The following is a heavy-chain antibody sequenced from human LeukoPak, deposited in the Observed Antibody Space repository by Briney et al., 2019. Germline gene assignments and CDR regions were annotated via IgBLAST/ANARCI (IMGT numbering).Heavy chain of an antibody. V-gene: IGHV3-48*03. J-gene: IGHJ5*02. Sequence: PGGSLRLSCAASGFTFSSYEMNWVRQAPGKGLEWVSYISSSGSTIYYADSVKGRFTISRDNAKNSLYLQMNSLRAEDTAVYYCARGGIQLWLPQLGWFDPWGQGTLVTVSS. D-gene: IGHD5-18*01. CDR2: ISSSGSTI. CDR3: ARGGIQLWLPQLGWFDP. CDR1: GFTFSSYE.